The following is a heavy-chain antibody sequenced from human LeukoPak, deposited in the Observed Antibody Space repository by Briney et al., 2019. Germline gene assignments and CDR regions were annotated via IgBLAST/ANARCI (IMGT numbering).Heavy chain of an antibody. Sequence: SVKVSCKASGGTFSNFAFSWLRQAPGQGPQWVGRIIPIVDVTSYAQNFKGRVTITADESTTTAYMEPSSLRSEDTAVYYCAREMGDREFYFDYWGQGTLVTVSS. V-gene: IGHV1-69*04. CDR2: IIPIVDVT. J-gene: IGHJ4*02. D-gene: IGHD3-10*01. CDR1: GGTFSNFA. CDR3: AREMGDREFYFDY.